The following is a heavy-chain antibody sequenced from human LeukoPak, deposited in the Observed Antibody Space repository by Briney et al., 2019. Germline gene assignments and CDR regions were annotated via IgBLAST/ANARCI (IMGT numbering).Heavy chain of an antibody. V-gene: IGHV4-34*01. CDR2: LNHSGST. Sequence: SETLSLTRAVYGGSFSGYYWSWIRQPPGEGLEWIGELNHSGSTNYNPSLKSRVTISVDTSNHQLSLMLSSVTSEDTAVSYCTRRPYCYGKDEDFRLFDYWGQGTLVTVSS. D-gene: IGHD3-22*01. CDR1: GGSFSGYY. J-gene: IGHJ4*02. CDR3: TRRPYCYGKDEDFRLFDY.